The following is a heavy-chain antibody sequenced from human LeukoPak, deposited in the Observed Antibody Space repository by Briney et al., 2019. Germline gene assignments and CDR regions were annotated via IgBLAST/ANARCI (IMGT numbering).Heavy chain of an antibody. CDR2: MSGSGGST. J-gene: IGHJ4*02. CDR3: AKELDCSSTSCYPDY. CDR1: GFTFSSYA. V-gene: IGHV3-23*01. D-gene: IGHD2-2*01. Sequence: GASLRLSCAASGFTFSSYAMSWVRQAPGKGLEWVSAMSGSGGSTYYADSVKGRFTISRDNSKTTLYLQMNSLRAEDTAVYYCAKELDCSSTSCYPDYWGQGTLVTVSS.